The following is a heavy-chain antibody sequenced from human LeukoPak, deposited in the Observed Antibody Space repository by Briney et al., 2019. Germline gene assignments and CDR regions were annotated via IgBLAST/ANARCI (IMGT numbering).Heavy chain of an antibody. D-gene: IGHD6-19*01. J-gene: IGHJ4*02. Sequence: SETLSLTCAVYGGSFSGYYWSWIRQPPGKGLEWIGEINHSGRTNYNPSLKSRVTISVDTSKNQFSLKLSSVTAADTAVYYCARDIGGAGYWGQGTLATVSS. CDR2: INHSGRT. CDR3: ARDIGGAGY. CDR1: GGSFSGYY. V-gene: IGHV4-34*01.